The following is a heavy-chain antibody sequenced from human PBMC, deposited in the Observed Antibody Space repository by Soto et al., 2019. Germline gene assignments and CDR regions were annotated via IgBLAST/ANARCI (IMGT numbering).Heavy chain of an antibody. Sequence: QVLLVQSSAEVKKPGSSVKVSCKASGGTFTSTAFSWVRQAPGQGLEWMGGIIPVLGTPNYAQKFQARLTVTADASTTTVHMELSSLRSAATAVYYCASSAGLDHLLNYYGLNVWGQGTTVTVSS. CDR2: IIPVLGTP. D-gene: IGHD6-13*01. J-gene: IGHJ6*02. CDR3: ASSAGLDHLLNYYGLNV. CDR1: GGTFTSTA. V-gene: IGHV1-69*01.